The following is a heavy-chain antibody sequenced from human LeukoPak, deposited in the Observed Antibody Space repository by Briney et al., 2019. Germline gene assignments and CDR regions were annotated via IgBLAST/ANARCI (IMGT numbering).Heavy chain of an antibody. CDR3: AKERRGYYMDV. Sequence: PGGSLRLSCAASGFTFGDYAMQWVRQAPGKGLEWVSLINWDATRTYYADSVKGRFTISRDNSKNSLSLQMNSLRPEDTALYYCAKERRGYYMDVWGKGTTVTVSS. J-gene: IGHJ6*03. CDR1: GFTFGDYA. D-gene: IGHD3-10*01. V-gene: IGHV3-43D*04. CDR2: INWDATRT.